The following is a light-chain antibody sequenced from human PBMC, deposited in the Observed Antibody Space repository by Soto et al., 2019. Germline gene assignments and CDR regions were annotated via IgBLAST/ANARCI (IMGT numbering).Light chain of an antibody. CDR3: QQSYSTPLVT. CDR1: QSISSY. Sequence: DIQMTQSPSSLSASVGDRVTITCRACQSISSYLNWYQQKPGKAPKLLIYAASSLRSGVPSRFSVSGSETDVTLTISSLQPEDCATYYCQQSYSTPLVTFGPGTKVDIK. CDR2: AAS. J-gene: IGKJ3*01. V-gene: IGKV1-39*01.